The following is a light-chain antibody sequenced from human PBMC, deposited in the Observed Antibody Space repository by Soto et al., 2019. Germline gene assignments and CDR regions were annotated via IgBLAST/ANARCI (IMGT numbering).Light chain of an antibody. V-gene: IGKV3-11*01. CDR2: DAS. J-gene: IGKJ4*01. CDR3: QQRSNWPRT. CDR1: KSVSSY. Sequence: EIVLTQSPATLSLSPGERATLSCRASKSVSSYLAWYQQKPGQAPRILIYDASNRATGIQARFSGSGSGTDFTLTISSLEPEDFAVYYCQQRSNWPRTFGGGTKVESK.